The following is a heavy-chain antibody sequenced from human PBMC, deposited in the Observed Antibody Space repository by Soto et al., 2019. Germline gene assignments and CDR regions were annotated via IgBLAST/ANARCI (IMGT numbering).Heavy chain of an antibody. CDR1: GDSISRNGFF. V-gene: IGHV4-31*03. Sequence: SETLSLTCTVSGDSISRNGFFWTWIRQHPGKGLEWIGYIYNSGSSYYNPSLKSRVIISVDTSKNHFSLNLTAVTAADTAVYYCARGTMLRGPGYYYAMDVWGQGTTVTVSS. J-gene: IGHJ6*02. CDR3: ARGTMLRGPGYYYAMDV. CDR2: IYNSGSS. D-gene: IGHD3-10*01.